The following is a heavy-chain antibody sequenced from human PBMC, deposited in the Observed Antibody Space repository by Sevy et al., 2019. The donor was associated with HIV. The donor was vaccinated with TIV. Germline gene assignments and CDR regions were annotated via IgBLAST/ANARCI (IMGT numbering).Heavy chain of an antibody. Sequence: GGSLRLSCAASGFTLSSSGMHWVRQAPGKGLEWVSIVWSDGINKYYADSVKGRFTISRDDSKNTLYLQMNSLRAEDTAMYYCARQQQLATGTFDYWGQGILVTVSS. D-gene: IGHD6-13*01. CDR2: VWSDGINK. CDR3: ARQQQLATGTFDY. J-gene: IGHJ4*02. V-gene: IGHV3-33*01. CDR1: GFTLSSSG.